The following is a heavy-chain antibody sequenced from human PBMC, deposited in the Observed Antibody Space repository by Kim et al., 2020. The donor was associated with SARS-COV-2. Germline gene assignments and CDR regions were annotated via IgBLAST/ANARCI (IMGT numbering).Heavy chain of an antibody. D-gene: IGHD2-8*01. V-gene: IGHV3-30*18. CDR2: ISYDGSNK. J-gene: IGHJ4*02. CDR3: AKDLRNCCTNGVNY. CDR1: GFTFSSYG. Sequence: GGSLRLSCAASGFTFSSYGMHWVRQAPGKGLEWVAVISYDGSNKYYADSVKGRFTISRDNSKNTLYLQMNSLRAEDTAVYYCAKDLRNCCTNGVNYWGQGTLVTVSS.